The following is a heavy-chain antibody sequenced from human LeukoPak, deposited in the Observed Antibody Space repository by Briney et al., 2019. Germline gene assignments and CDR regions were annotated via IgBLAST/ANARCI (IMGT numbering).Heavy chain of an antibody. J-gene: IGHJ4*02. CDR2: IYYSGST. V-gene: IGHV4-59*08. CDR3: ARLGYSSGWYPDY. CDR1: GGSISSYY. Sequence: SETLSLTCTVSGGSISSYYWSWIRQPPGKGLEWIGYIYYSGSTNYNPSLKSRVTISVDTSKNQFSLKLSSATAADTAVYYCARLGYSSGWYPDYWGQGTLVTVSS. D-gene: IGHD6-19*01.